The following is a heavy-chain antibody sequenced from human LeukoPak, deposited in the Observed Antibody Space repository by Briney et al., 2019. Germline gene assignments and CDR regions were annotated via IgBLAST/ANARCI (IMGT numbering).Heavy chain of an antibody. CDR3: ARVHDYGGSPII. CDR2: IIPIFGTA. CDR1: GGTLSSYA. V-gene: IGHV1-69*13. J-gene: IGHJ4*02. Sequence: ASVKVSCKASGGTLSSYAISWVRRAPGQGLEWMGGIIPIFGTANYAQKFQGRVTITADESTSTAYMELSSLRSEDTAVYYCARVHDYGGSPIIWGQGTLVTVSS. D-gene: IGHD4-23*01.